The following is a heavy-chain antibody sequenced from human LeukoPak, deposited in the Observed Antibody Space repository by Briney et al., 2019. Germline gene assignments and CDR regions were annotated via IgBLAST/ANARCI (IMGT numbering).Heavy chain of an antibody. D-gene: IGHD4-17*01. V-gene: IGHV3-21*01. CDR1: GFTFSSYS. CDR3: AKAESFGDGFHWFDP. Sequence: GGSLRLSCAAPGFTFSSYSMNWVRQAPGKGLEWVSSISGSSSYIYYADSVKGRFTISRDNSKNTLFLQMNSLRAEDTAVYYCAKAESFGDGFHWFDPWGQGTLVTVSS. CDR2: ISGSSSYI. J-gene: IGHJ5*02.